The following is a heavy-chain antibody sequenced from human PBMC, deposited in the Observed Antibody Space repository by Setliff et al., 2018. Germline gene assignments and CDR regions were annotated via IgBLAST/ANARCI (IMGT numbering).Heavy chain of an antibody. Sequence: ASVKVSCKASGYTFNNYGVAWVRQAPGQGLDWMGWVTIYNGNTKYAQNLQGRLTLSTDRSTSTVYMELGSLTTDDTAIYYCARVESMVRGKNILRRFDHWGQGTQVTVSS. CDR3: ARVESMVRGKNILRRFDH. V-gene: IGHV1-18*01. CDR1: GYTFNNYG. D-gene: IGHD3-10*01. CDR2: VTIYNGNT. J-gene: IGHJ4*02.